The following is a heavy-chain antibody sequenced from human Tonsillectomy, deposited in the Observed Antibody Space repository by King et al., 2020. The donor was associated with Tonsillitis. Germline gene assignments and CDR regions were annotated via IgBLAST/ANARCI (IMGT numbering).Heavy chain of an antibody. CDR2: ISYDGSSK. D-gene: IGHD3-10*01. CDR3: AKDWGRFGELLNY. V-gene: IGHV3-30*18. J-gene: IGHJ4*02. CDR1: GFTFSSYG. Sequence: HVQLEESGGGVVQPGRSLRLSCAASGFTFSSYGMHWVRQAPGKGLEWVAIISYDGSSKYYADSVKGRFTISRDNSKNTLSLQMSSLRAEDTAVYYCAKDWGRFGELLNYWGQGALVTVSS.